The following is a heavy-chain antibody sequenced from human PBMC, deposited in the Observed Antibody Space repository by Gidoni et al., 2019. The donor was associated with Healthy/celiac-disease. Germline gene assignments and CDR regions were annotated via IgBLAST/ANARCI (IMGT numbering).Heavy chain of an antibody. J-gene: IGHJ4*02. V-gene: IGHV4-34*01. D-gene: IGHD6-13*01. CDR1: GGSFSGYY. CDR2: INHSGST. Sequence: QVQLQQWGAGLLKPSETLSLTCAVYGGSFSGYYWSWIRQPPGKGLEWIGEINHSGSTNYNPSLKSRVTISVDTSKNQFSLKLSSVTAADTAVYYCARGPDSSIAAAGIDYWGQGTLVTVSS. CDR3: ARGPDSSIAAAGIDY.